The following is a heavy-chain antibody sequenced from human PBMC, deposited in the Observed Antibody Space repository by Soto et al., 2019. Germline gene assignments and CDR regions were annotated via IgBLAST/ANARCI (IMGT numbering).Heavy chain of an antibody. Sequence: PGGSLRLSCAASGFTLTSYAMSWVRQAPGKGLEWVSTFSGSDGSTNYADSAKGRFTISRDTSKNTLFLQMNSLRAEDTAVYYCTVPAATWAYYFDYWGQGALVTVSS. CDR1: GFTLTSYA. CDR3: TVPAATWAYYFDY. CDR2: FSGSDGST. D-gene: IGHD2-15*01. V-gene: IGHV3-23*01. J-gene: IGHJ4*02.